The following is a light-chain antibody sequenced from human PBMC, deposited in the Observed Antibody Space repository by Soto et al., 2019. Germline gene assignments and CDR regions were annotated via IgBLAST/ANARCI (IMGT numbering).Light chain of an antibody. V-gene: IGLV2-8*01. J-gene: IGLJ1*01. CDR2: EVS. CDR1: SSDVGSYNL. Sequence: QSVLTQPASVSGSPGQSITISCTGTSSDVGSYNLVSWYQQHPGKAPKLMISEVSRRPSGVPERFSGSKSGNTASLTVSGLQADDEAHYYCSSYAGSNNFVFGTGTKVTVL. CDR3: SSYAGSNNFV.